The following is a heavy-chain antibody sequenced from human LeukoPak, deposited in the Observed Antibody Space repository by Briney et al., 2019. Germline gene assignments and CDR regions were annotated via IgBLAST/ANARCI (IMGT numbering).Heavy chain of an antibody. CDR1: GGSFSGYY. CDR3: ASGSFLEWLAFDY. D-gene: IGHD3-3*01. Sequence: SETLSLTCAVYGGSFSGYYWSWIRQPPWKGLEWIGEINHSGSTNYNPSLKSRVTISVDTSKNQFSLKLSSVTAADTAVYYCASGSFLEWLAFDYWGQGTLVTVSS. J-gene: IGHJ4*02. V-gene: IGHV4-34*01. CDR2: INHSGST.